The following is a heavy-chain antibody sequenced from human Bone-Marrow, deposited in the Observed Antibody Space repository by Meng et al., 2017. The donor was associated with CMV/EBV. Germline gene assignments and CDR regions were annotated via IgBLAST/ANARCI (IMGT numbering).Heavy chain of an antibody. V-gene: IGHV1-2*02. CDR3: ARVWGGKLEAKYYGMDV. Sequence: ASVKVSCKASGYTFTGYYMHWVRQAPGQGREWMGWINPNSGGTNYAQKFQGRVTMTRETSISTAYMELSRLRSDDTAVYYCARVWGGKLEAKYYGMDVWGQGTTVTVSS. CDR1: GYTFTGYY. J-gene: IGHJ6*02. CDR2: INPNSGGT. D-gene: IGHD1-1*01.